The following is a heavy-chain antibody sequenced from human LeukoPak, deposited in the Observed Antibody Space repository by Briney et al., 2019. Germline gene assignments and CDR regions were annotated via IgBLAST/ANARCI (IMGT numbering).Heavy chain of an antibody. CDR1: GYIFTTYA. J-gene: IGHJ5*01. CDR3: ARGVNWNLDS. V-gene: IGHV1-3*01. Sequence: ASVKVSCKASGYIFTTYAMHWVRQAPGQRLEWMGWINAGKGNTNYSQKFQGRVTITRDTSASTVYMELSSLRSKDTAVYYCARGVNWNLDSWGQGTLVTVSS. D-gene: IGHD1-1*01. CDR2: INAGKGNT.